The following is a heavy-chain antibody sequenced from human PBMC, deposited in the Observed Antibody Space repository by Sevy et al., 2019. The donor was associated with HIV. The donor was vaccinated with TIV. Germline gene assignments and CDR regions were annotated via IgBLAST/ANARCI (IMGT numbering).Heavy chain of an antibody. V-gene: IGHV3-15*01. CDR2: IKSKSEGGTT. CDR1: GFTFSNAW. CDR3: TNNRGYCIPVVCGEYFDS. Sequence: GGSLRLSCGASGFTFSNAWMTWVRQAPGKGLEWVGRIKSKSEGGTTDYAAPVQGRFTISRDDSKNTLYLQMNSLKSYDTAVYYCTNNRGYCIPVVCGEYFDSWGQGTLVTVSS. D-gene: IGHD2-15*01. J-gene: IGHJ4*02.